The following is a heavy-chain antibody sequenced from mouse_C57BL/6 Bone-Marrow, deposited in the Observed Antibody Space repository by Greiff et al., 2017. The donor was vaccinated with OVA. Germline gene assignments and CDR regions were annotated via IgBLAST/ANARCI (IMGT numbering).Heavy chain of an antibody. J-gene: IGHJ3*01. CDR2: ISSGGSYT. V-gene: IGHV5-6*01. D-gene: IGHD4-1*02. Sequence: VQLQQSGGDLVKPGGSLKLSCAASGFTFSSYGMSWVRQTPDKRLEWVATISSGGSYTYYPDSVKGRFTISRDNAKNTLYLQMSSLKSEDTAMYYCASNSYWGQGTLVTVSA. CDR3: ASNSY. CDR1: GFTFSSYG.